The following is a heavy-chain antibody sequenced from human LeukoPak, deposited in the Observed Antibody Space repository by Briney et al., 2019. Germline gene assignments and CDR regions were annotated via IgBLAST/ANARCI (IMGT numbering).Heavy chain of an antibody. CDR3: ARGPLAVAGTSPLDY. J-gene: IGHJ4*02. CDR1: GASISNDNW. V-gene: IGHV4-4*02. CDR2: IHHSGST. D-gene: IGHD6-19*01. Sequence: SETLSLTCSVSGASISNDNWWGWVRQPPGKDLEWIGEIHHSGSTNYNPSLKSRVTISVDTSKNQFSLKLSSVTAADTAVYYCARGPLAVAGTSPLDYWGQGTLVTVSS.